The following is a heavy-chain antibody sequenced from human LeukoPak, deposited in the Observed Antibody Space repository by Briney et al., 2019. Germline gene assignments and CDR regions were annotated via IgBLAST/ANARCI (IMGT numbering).Heavy chain of an antibody. V-gene: IGHV3-48*03. CDR3: ARVSGDSGYFDC. CDR1: GLTFSSYE. D-gene: IGHD1-26*01. Sequence: GGSLRLSCTASGLTFSSYEMNWVRQAPGKGLEWVSYISSSGSIIYYADSVKGRFTISRDNAKNSLYLQMNSLRAEDTAVYYCARVSGDSGYFDCWGQGTQVTVSS. J-gene: IGHJ4*02. CDR2: ISSSGSII.